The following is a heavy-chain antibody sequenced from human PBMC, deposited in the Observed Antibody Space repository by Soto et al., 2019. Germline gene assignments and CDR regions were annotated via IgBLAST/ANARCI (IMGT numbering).Heavy chain of an antibody. CDR3: ARAEMTTVTNDGYYYYYYYMDV. J-gene: IGHJ6*03. CDR2: IGTAGDT. CDR1: GFTFSSYD. Sequence: GGSLRLSCAASGFTFSSYDMHWVRQATGKGLEWVSAIGTAGDTDYPGSVKGRFTISRENAKNSLYLQMNSLRAGDTAVYYCARAEMTTVTNDGYYYYYYYMDVWGKGTTVTVSS. V-gene: IGHV3-13*01. D-gene: IGHD4-17*01.